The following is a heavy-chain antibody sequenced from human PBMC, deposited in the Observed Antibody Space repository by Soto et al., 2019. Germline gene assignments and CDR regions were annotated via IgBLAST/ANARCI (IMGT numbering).Heavy chain of an antibody. CDR2: TSYDGNNK. Sequence: SLRLSCTGSGFTFGNYGMHWVRQAPGKGMEWVASTSYDGNNKYYADSLKGRFTISRDNSKKMVDLQMTSLGPEDTAVYYCAKGGGSARDFDYWGQGALVTVSS. CDR3: AKGGGSARDFDY. D-gene: IGHD1-26*01. J-gene: IGHJ4*02. CDR1: GFTFGNYG. V-gene: IGHV3-30*18.